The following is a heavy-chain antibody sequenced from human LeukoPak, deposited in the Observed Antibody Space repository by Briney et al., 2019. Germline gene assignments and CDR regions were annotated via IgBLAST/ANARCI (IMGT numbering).Heavy chain of an antibody. V-gene: IGHV1-69*04. CDR1: GGTFSSYA. Sequence: GASVKVSCKASGGTFSSYAISWVRQAPGQGPEWMGRIIPILGIANYVQKFQGRVTITADKSTSTAYMELSSLRSEDTAVYYCARDRARYESSGYYYNAFDIWGQGTMVTVSS. CDR3: ARDRARYESSGYYYNAFDI. D-gene: IGHD3-22*01. J-gene: IGHJ3*02. CDR2: IIPILGIA.